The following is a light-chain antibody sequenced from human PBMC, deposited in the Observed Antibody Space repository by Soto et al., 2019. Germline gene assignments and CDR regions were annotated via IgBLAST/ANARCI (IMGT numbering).Light chain of an antibody. CDR2: DAS. CDR3: QQYNSWPIT. J-gene: IGKJ5*01. CDR1: QSVSSS. V-gene: IGKV3-11*01. Sequence: EILLTQSPATLSLSPGERATLSCRASQSVSSSLAWYQQRPGQAPRLLIYDASNRATGIPARFSGSGSGTDFTLTISSLEPEDFAVYYCQQYNSWPITFGQGTRLENK.